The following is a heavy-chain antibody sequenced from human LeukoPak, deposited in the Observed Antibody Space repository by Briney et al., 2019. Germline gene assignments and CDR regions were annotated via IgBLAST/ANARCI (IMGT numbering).Heavy chain of an antibody. CDR3: AREISTGWPDY. CDR2: INWNGGST. J-gene: IGHJ4*02. V-gene: IGHV3-20*04. Sequence: GGSLRLSCAASGFTFDDYGMSWVRQAPGKGLEWVSGINWNGGSTGYADSVKGRFTISRDNAKNSLYLQMNSLRTEDTAVYYCAREISTGWPDYWGQGTLVTVSS. D-gene: IGHD6-19*01. CDR1: GFTFDDYG.